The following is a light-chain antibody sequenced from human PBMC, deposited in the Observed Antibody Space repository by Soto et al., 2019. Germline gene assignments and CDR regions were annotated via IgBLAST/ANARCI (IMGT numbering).Light chain of an antibody. Sequence: DIQMTQSPSTLPASVGDRFTVTCRASQSIDVWLAWYQQKPGKAPKLLIYKASSLEIGVPSRFSGSGSGTEFTLTISSLQPDDVATYSCQQYVSYPLTFGGGTKVDIK. J-gene: IGKJ4*01. V-gene: IGKV1-5*03. CDR1: QSIDVW. CDR3: QQYVSYPLT. CDR2: KAS.